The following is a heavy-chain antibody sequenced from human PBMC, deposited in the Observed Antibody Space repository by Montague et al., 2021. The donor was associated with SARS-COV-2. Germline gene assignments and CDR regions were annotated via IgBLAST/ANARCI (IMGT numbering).Heavy chain of an antibody. CDR3: GRDPATGMDV. CDR2: ISATSRTI. CDR1: GFTFSNYC. V-gene: IGHV3-48*04. J-gene: IGHJ6*02. Sequence: SLSLSCSASGFTFSNYCMNWVRQAPGLGLEWFSYISATSRTIYYAGSVKGRFTVSRDNAKNSLYLQMNSLRAEDTALYYCGRDPATGMDVWGLGTMVTVSS.